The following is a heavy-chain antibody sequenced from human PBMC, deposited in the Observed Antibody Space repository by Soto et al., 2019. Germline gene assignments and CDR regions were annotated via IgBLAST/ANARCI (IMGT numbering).Heavy chain of an antibody. CDR2: IKTDGTVT. Sequence: GGSLRLSCAASGFTFSSYWMHWVRQDAGKGLLWVSSIKTDGTVTQYADSVKGRFTVSRDNAKNTLYLQMNSLRAEDTAVYYCAKDLSWGQCDYWGQGTLVT. J-gene: IGHJ4*02. V-gene: IGHV3-74*03. CDR1: GFTFSSYW. CDR3: AKDLSWGQCDY. D-gene: IGHD3-16*01.